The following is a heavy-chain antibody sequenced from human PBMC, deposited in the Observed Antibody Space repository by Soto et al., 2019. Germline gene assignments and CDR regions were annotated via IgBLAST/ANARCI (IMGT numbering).Heavy chain of an antibody. J-gene: IGHJ4*02. CDR1: GGSISSGDYY. CDR3: ARELWFGESDY. D-gene: IGHD3-10*01. Sequence: PSETLSLTCTVSGGSISSGDYYWSWIRQPPGKGLEWIGYIYYSGSTYYNPSLKSRVTISVDTSKNQFSLKLSSVTAADTAVYYCARELWFGESDYWGQGTLVTVSS. CDR2: IYYSGST. V-gene: IGHV4-30-4*01.